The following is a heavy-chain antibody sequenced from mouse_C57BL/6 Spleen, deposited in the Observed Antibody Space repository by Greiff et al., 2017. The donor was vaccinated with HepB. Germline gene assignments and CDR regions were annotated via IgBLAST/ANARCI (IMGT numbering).Heavy chain of an antibody. V-gene: IGHV5-17*01. D-gene: IGHD2-5*01. CDR1: GFTFSDYG. Sequence: EVQVVESGGGLVKPGGSLKLSCAASGFTFSDYGMHWVRQAPEKGLEWVAYISSGSSTIYYADTVKGRFTISRDNAKNTLFLQMTSLRSEDTAMYYCARGYSNYGYFDVWGTGTTVTVSS. CDR2: ISSGSSTI. J-gene: IGHJ1*03. CDR3: ARGYSNYGYFDV.